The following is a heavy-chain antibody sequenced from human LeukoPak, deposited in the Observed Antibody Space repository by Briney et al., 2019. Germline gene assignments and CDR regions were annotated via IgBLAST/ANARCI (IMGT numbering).Heavy chain of an antibody. D-gene: IGHD3-10*01. J-gene: IGHJ6*03. CDR1: GYTFTGYY. CDR3: ARDFGDEYGYYYYYMDV. V-gene: IGHV1-2*04. CDR2: INPNSGGT. Sequence: GASVKVSCKASGYTFTGYYMHWVRQAPGQGLEWMGWINPNSGGTNYAQKFQGWVTMTRDTSISTAYMELSSLRAEDTAVYYCARDFGDEYGYYYYYMDVWGKGTTVTVSS.